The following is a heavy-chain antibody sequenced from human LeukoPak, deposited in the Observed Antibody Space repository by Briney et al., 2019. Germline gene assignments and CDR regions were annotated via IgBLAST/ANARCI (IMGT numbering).Heavy chain of an antibody. Sequence: PSETLSLTCTVSGGSISSYYWSWIRQPPGKGLEWIGYIYYSGSTNYNPSLKSRVTISVDTSKNQFSLKLSSVTAADTAVYYCARSGFFDYWGRGTLVTVSS. CDR2: IYYSGST. CDR1: GGSISSYY. V-gene: IGHV4-59*01. D-gene: IGHD3-10*01. CDR3: ARSGFFDY. J-gene: IGHJ4*02.